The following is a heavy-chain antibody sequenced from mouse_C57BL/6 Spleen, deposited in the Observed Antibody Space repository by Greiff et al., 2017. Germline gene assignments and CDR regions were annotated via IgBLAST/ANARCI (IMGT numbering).Heavy chain of an antibody. Sequence: QVQLQQSGAELVRPGTSVKVSCKASGYAFTNYLIEWVKQRPGQGLEWIGVINPGSGGTNYNEKFKGKATLTAAKSSSTAYMQLSSLTSEDSAVYFCARGITTVVSTGYFDVWGTGTTVTVSS. V-gene: IGHV1-54*01. CDR3: ARGITTVVSTGYFDV. CDR2: INPGSGGT. CDR1: GYAFTNYL. D-gene: IGHD1-1*01. J-gene: IGHJ1*03.